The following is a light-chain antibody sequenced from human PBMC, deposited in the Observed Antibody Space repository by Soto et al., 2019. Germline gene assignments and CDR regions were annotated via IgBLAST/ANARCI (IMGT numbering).Light chain of an antibody. CDR1: QGISSY. Sequence: DIQLTQAPSFLSASAGDRVTITCRASQGISSYLAWYQQKPGRAPKLLIDAASTLQSGVPSRFSGSGSGTEFTLTISSLQPEDFATYYCQQLNSFPITFGQGTRLEI. CDR3: QQLNSFPIT. V-gene: IGKV1-9*01. CDR2: AAS. J-gene: IGKJ5*01.